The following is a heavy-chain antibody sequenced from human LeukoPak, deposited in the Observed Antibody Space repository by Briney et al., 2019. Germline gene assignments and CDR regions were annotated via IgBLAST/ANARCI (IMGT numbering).Heavy chain of an antibody. CDR2: IWYDGTNK. J-gene: IGHJ4*02. CDR3: ARGPYYYDISGSPRGDY. V-gene: IGHV3-33*01. D-gene: IGHD3-22*01. CDR1: GFTFSSYG. Sequence: PGGSLRLSCAASGFTFSSYGMHWVRQAPGKGVEWVALIWYDGTNKYYADSVKGRFTISRDSSKNTLYLQMNNLRAEDTAVYYCARGPYYYDISGSPRGDYWGQGTLVTVSS.